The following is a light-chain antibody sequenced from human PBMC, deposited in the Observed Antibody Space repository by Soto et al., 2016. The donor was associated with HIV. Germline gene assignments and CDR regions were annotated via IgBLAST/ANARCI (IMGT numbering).Light chain of an antibody. CDR3: QQSYNTPIT. V-gene: IGKV1-39*01. CDR1: QSISSY. J-gene: IGKJ5*01. CDR2: AAS. Sequence: DIQMTQSPSSLSASVGDRVTITCRASQSISSYLNWYQQKPGKAPKLLIYAASSLQSGVPSRFSGSGSGTDFTLTISSLQPEDIATYYCQQSYNTPITFGQGTRLEIK.